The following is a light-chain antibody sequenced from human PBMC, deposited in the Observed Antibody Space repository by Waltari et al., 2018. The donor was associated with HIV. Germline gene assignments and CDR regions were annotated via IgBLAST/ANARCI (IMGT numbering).Light chain of an antibody. CDR2: DDK. Sequence: YVLTQPPSVSVAPGQTATITCGGNNIGDKHAPWYQQKSGQAPVLVIYDDKLRPSGIPARISGSNSGGTATLTISGVEVGDEAEYYCQVFENSRDQAFGTGTKVTVL. J-gene: IGLJ1*01. CDR3: QVFENSRDQA. V-gene: IGLV3-21*01. CDR1: NIGDKH.